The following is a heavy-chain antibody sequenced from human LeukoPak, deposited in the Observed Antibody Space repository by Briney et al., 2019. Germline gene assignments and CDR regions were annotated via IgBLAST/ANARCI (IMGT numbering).Heavy chain of an antibody. Sequence: GGSLRLSCAASGFAFNSYAMSWVRQAPGKGLEWVANIKQDGSEKYYVDSVKGRFTMSRDNAKNSLYLQMNSLRAEDTAVYYCARAILRPAGQGLRYFDYWGQGTLVTVSS. V-gene: IGHV3-7*01. D-gene: IGHD5/OR15-5a*01. CDR2: IKQDGSEK. CDR3: ARAILRPAGQGLRYFDY. CDR1: GFAFNSYA. J-gene: IGHJ4*02.